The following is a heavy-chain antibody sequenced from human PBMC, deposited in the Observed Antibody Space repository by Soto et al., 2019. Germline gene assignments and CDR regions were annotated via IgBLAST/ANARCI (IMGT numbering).Heavy chain of an antibody. D-gene: IGHD6-13*01. Sequence: GESLKISCQGSGYTFSKYWIAWVRQVPGKGLEYVGIVYPGDSDTRYSPSFQGQVTISVDTSTSTAYMQWNSLKASDSAMYYCARRLKDEAGSSPYSSAFDVWGRGTTVTVSS. CDR1: GYTFSKYW. CDR3: ARRLKDEAGSSPYSSAFDV. J-gene: IGHJ6*02. CDR2: VYPGDSDT. V-gene: IGHV5-51*01.